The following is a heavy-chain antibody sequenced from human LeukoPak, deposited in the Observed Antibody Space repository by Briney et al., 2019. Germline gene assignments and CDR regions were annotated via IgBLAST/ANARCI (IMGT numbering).Heavy chain of an antibody. CDR2: IIPIFGTA. D-gene: IGHD6-13*01. Sequence: GASVKVSCKASGYTFTSYGISWVRQAPGQGLEWMGGIIPIFGTANYAQKFQGRVTITADESTSTAYMELSSLRSEDTAVYYCARDRPIAAGYFDYWGQGTLVTVSS. CDR1: GYTFTSYG. J-gene: IGHJ4*02. CDR3: ARDRPIAAGYFDY. V-gene: IGHV1-69*13.